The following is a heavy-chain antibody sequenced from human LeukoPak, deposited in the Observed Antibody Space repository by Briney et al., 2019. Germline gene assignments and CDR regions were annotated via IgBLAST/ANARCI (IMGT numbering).Heavy chain of an antibody. CDR3: ARENNSGSYWYYYYYMDV. Sequence: PSETLSLTCTVSGGSISSYYWSWLRQPAAKGLDWIGRIYTSGSTNYNPSLKSRVTISVDTSKNQFSLKLSSVTAADTAVYYCARENNSGSYWYYYYYMDVWGKGTTVTISS. CDR1: GGSISSYY. D-gene: IGHD3-10*01. V-gene: IGHV4-4*07. J-gene: IGHJ6*03. CDR2: IYTSGST.